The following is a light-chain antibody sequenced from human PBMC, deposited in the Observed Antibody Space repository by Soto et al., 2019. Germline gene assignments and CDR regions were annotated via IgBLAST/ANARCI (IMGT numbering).Light chain of an antibody. CDR1: SSDVGGYNY. CDR2: DVT. CDR3: CSHAGSYTYV. V-gene: IGLV2-11*01. J-gene: IGLJ1*01. Sequence: ALTQPRSVSGSPGQSLTISCTGTSSDVGGYNYVSWYQQHPGKVPKLMIYDVTKRPSGVPDRFSGSKSGNTAPLTISGLQSEDEADYYCCSHAGSYTYVFGTGTKVTVL.